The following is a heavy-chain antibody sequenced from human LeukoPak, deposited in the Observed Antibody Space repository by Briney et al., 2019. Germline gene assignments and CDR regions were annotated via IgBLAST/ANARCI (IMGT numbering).Heavy chain of an antibody. J-gene: IGHJ4*02. CDR2: INPTSTSI. CDR3: AKGLFSAFGKYLAS. V-gene: IGHV3-21*04. CDR1: GFTFSDFS. D-gene: IGHD1-26*01. Sequence: PGGSLRLSCAASGFTFSDFSINWVRQAPGKGLEWVSSINPTSTSIYYADAVRGRFTITRDNAKNSLFLQMDSLRVEDTAIYYCAKGLFSAFGKYLASWGQGTLVTVSS.